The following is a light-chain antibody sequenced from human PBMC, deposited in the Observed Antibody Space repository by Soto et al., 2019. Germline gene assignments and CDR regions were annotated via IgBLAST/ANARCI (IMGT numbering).Light chain of an antibody. CDR3: TSGTTSTTMI. V-gene: IGLV2-14*03. CDR1: SSDIGAYNF. J-gene: IGLJ2*01. CDR2: DVN. Sequence: QSVLTQPASVSGSPGQSITISCTGTSSDIGAYNFVSWYQQHPGKAPKLMLYDVNIRPSGVSNRISGSKSCNTASLTISGLQAEDDAAYYCTSGTTSTTMIFGGGTKVTVL.